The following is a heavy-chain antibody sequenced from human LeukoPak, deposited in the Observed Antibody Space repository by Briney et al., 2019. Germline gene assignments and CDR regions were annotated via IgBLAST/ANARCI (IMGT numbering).Heavy chain of an antibody. Sequence: GASVKVSCXASGYTFTGYYMHWVRQAPGQGLEWMGRINPNSGGTNYAQEFQGRVTMTRDTSISTAYMELSRLRSDDTAVYYCARDSEAGFDIWGQGTMVTVSS. CDR2: INPNSGGT. J-gene: IGHJ3*02. CDR3: ARDSEAGFDI. CDR1: GYTFTGYY. V-gene: IGHV1-2*06.